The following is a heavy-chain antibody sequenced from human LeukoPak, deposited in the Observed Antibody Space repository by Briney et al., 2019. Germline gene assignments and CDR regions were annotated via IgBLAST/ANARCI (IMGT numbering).Heavy chain of an antibody. CDR1: GYSFTSYW. V-gene: IGHV5-51*01. CDR3: ARRRYYYDSSGYHFDY. J-gene: IGHJ4*02. CDR2: MYPGDSQT. Sequence: GESLKISCKGSGYSFTSYWIAWVRPMPGKGLEWMGIMYPGDSQTRYSPSFQGQVTISADKSISTAYLQWSRLEASDTAMYYCARRRYYYDSSGYHFDYWGQGTLVTVSS. D-gene: IGHD3-22*01.